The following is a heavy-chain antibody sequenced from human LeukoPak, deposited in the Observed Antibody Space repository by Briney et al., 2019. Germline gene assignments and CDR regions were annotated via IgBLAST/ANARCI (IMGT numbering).Heavy chain of an antibody. V-gene: IGHV1-69*06. J-gene: IGHJ5*02. CDR1: GYTFTGYY. CDR2: VIPIFGTA. CDR3: ARDRGGGSSSWYSWFDP. Sequence: SVKVSCKASGYTFTGYYMHWVRLAPGQGLEWMGGVIPIFGTANYAQKFQGRVTITADKSTSTAYMELSSLRSEDTAVYYCARDRGGGSSSWYSWFDPWGQGTLVTVSS. D-gene: IGHD6-13*01.